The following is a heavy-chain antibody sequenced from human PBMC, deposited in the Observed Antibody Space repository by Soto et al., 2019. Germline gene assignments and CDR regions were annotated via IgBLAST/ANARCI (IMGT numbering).Heavy chain of an antibody. D-gene: IGHD2-2*01. V-gene: IGHV3-30-3*01. Sequence: QVLLVGSGGGVVQPGRSLRLSCAASGFTFSSYAMNWVRQAPGKGLEWVALMSHDGINKYYADSVRGRFTISRDSSTNTLYLQTNSLRAADTAVYYCGRCTSTSCHLGSDYWGQGTLVTVSS. J-gene: IGHJ4*02. CDR3: GRCTSTSCHLGSDY. CDR1: GFTFSSYA. CDR2: MSHDGINK.